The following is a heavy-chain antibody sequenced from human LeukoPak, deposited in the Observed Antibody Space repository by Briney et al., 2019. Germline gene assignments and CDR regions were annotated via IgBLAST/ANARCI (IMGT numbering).Heavy chain of an antibody. V-gene: IGHV1-46*01. CDR1: GYTFTSYY. CDR3: ARAPGYCSSTSCSYYYGMDV. CDR2: INPSGGST. D-gene: IGHD2-2*01. J-gene: IGHJ6*02. Sequence: ASVKVSCKASGYTFTSYYMHWVRQAPGQGLEWMGIINPSGGSTSYAQKFQGRVTMTRDTSTSTVYKELSSLRSEDTAVYYCARAPGYCSSTSCSYYYGMDVWGQGTTVTVSS.